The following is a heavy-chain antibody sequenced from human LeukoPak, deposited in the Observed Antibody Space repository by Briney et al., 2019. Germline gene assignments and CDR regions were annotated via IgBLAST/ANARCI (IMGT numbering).Heavy chain of an antibody. CDR1: GFTFSSYW. Sequence: PGGSLRLSCAASGFTFSSYWMSWVRQAPGKGLEWVAFIRYDGSNKYYADSVKGRFTISRDNSKNTLYLQMNSLRAEDTAVYYCAKDSGAIAVAGDFDYWGQGTLVTVSS. CDR2: IRYDGSNK. J-gene: IGHJ4*02. D-gene: IGHD6-19*01. CDR3: AKDSGAIAVAGDFDY. V-gene: IGHV3-30*02.